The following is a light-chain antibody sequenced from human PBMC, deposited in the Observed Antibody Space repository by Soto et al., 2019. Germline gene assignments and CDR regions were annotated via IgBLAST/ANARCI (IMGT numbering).Light chain of an antibody. CDR2: GAS. V-gene: IGKV3D-20*02. CDR3: QQRSNWPGT. Sequence: VMTQSPVTLSVSPGERATLSCRASQNVRSNLAWYQQKPGQAPRLLIYGASSGATGIPDRFSGSGSGTDFTLTISRLEPEDFAVYYCQQRSNWPGTFGQGTKVDI. J-gene: IGKJ1*01. CDR1: QNVRSN.